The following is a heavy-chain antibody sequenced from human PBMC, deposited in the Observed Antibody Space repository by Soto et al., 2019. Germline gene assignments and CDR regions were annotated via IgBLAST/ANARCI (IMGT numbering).Heavy chain of an antibody. CDR2: IYHSGST. D-gene: IGHD3-16*01. J-gene: IGHJ3*02. V-gene: IGHV4-38-2*02. CDR1: GYSISSGYY. CDR3: ARDGGTRDAFDI. Sequence: PSETLSLTCAVSGYSISSGYYWGWIRQPPGKGLEWIGSIYHSGSTYYNPSLKSRVTISVDTSKNQLSLKLSSVAAADTAVYYCARDGGTRDAFDIWGQGTMVTVSS.